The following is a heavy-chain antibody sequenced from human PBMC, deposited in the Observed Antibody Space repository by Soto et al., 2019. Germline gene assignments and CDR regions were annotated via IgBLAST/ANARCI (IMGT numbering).Heavy chain of an antibody. CDR3: AKARPIHRVAAGTGLDY. CDR1: GFIFSSYA. D-gene: IGHD6-13*01. J-gene: IGHJ4*02. V-gene: IGHV3-23*01. Sequence: QPGGSLRLSCAASGFIFSSYAMSWVRQAPGKGLEWVSVISDSGSSTYHADSVKGRFTTSRDNSKNTLYLQMNSLRAEDTAVYYWAKARPIHRVAAGTGLDYWAQGPLDTVSS. CDR2: ISDSGSST.